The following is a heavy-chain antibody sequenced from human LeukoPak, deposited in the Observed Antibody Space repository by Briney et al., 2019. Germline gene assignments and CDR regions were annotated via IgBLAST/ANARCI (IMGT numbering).Heavy chain of an antibody. D-gene: IGHD5-12*01. J-gene: IGHJ4*02. Sequence: SETLPLTCTVSGGSISSYYWSWIRQPPGKGLEWIGSIHYSGSTSYNPSLRSRVTISVDKSKNQFFLKLSSVTATDTAVYYCAGDRVATIDYWGQGTLVTVSS. CDR1: GGSISSYY. V-gene: IGHV4-59*01. CDR3: AGDRVATIDY. CDR2: IHYSGST.